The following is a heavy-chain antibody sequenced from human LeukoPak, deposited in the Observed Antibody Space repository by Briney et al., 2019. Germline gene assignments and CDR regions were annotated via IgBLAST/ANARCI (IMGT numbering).Heavy chain of an antibody. V-gene: IGHV3-48*03. CDR1: GFTFSTYE. J-gene: IGHJ4*02. CDR2: ISSSSGSTI. CDR3: ARSSNAAYFDY. Sequence: GGSLRLSCAASGFTFSTYEMHWVRQAPGKGLEWVSFISSSSGSTIHYADSVKGRFRISRDNAKNSLYLQMNSLRVEDTAVYYCARSSNAAYFDYWGQGTLVTVSS. D-gene: IGHD1-1*01.